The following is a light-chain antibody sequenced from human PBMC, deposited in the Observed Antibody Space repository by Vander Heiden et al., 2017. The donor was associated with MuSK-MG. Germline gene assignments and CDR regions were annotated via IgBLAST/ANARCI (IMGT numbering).Light chain of an antibody. V-gene: IGKV3D-15*01. Sequence: ETVMTQSPATLSVSPGERAALSCRASQSVGSNLVWYQQQPGQAPRLLIYGASTRATGIPARFSGSGSGTEFTLTISSLQSEDFAVYYCQQDNNWPRTFGRGTMVEIK. CDR3: QQDNNWPRT. CDR2: GAS. J-gene: IGKJ1*01. CDR1: QSVGSN.